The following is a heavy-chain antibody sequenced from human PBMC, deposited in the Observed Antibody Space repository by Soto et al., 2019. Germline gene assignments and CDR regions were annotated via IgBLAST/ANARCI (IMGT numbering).Heavy chain of an antibody. CDR1: GFTFSSYG. V-gene: IGHV3-33*01. CDR3: ARAEMATIYYFDY. CDR2: IWYDGSNK. Sequence: GGSLRLSCAASGFTFSSYGMHWVRQAPGKGLEWVAVIWYDGSNKYYADSVKGRFTISRDNSKNTLYLQMNSLRAEDTAVYYCARAEMATIYYFDYWGQGTLVTVSS. J-gene: IGHJ4*02. D-gene: IGHD5-12*01.